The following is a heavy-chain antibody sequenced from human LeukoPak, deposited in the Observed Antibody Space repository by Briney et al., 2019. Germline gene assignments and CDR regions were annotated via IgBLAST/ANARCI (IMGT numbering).Heavy chain of an antibody. J-gene: IGHJ4*02. CDR3: ARVQSSSSRTFDF. CDR2: ISDSGSAI. Sequence: GGSLRLSCAASEFTFSDYYMSWIRQAPGKGLEWVSYISDSGSAISYADSVRGRFTISRDNAKNSLYLQVNSLRAEDTAVYYCARVQSSSSRTFDFWGQGTLVTVSS. V-gene: IGHV3-11*01. CDR1: EFTFSDYY. D-gene: IGHD6-6*01.